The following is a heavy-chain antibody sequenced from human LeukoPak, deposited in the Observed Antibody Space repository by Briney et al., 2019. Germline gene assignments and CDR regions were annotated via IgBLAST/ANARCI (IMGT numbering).Heavy chain of an antibody. J-gene: IGHJ5*02. V-gene: IGHV3-21*04. Sequence: PGGSLRLSCAASGFTFSSYNMNWVRQAPGKGLEWVSAISSSSSYIYYADSVKGRFTISRDNSKNSLYLQMNSLRAEDTAVYYCAREEKTYYTGENWLDPWGQGTLVTVSS. CDR3: AREEKTYYTGENWLDP. D-gene: IGHD3-3*01. CDR2: ISSSSSYI. CDR1: GFTFSSYN.